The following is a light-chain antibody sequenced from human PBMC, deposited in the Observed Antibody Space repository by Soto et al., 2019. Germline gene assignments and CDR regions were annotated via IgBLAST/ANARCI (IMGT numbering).Light chain of an antibody. J-gene: IGLJ3*02. CDR2: STD. V-gene: IGLV8-61*01. Sequence: QTVVIQEPSFSVPPGGTVTLTCGLNSRSVSTGYDPSWYQQTPGQAPRTLIYSTDIRSSGVPDRFSGSILGNKAALTIAGAQADDEADYYCVLYMGGGIWVFGGGTKLTVL. CDR3: VLYMGGGIWV. CDR1: SRSVSTGYD.